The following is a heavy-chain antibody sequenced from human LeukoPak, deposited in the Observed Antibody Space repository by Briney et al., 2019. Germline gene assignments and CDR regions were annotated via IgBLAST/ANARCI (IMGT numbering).Heavy chain of an antibody. CDR3: AEYYSSSSLFDY. D-gene: IGHD6-6*01. Sequence: PGGSLRLSCVASGFTFRSYEMNWVRQAPGKGLEWVSAISGRGGSTYYADSVKGRFTISRDNPKHTLYLQKNSLRAEDTAVYYCAEYYSSSSLFDYWGQGTLVTVSP. J-gene: IGHJ4*02. CDR1: GFTFRSYE. CDR2: ISGRGGST. V-gene: IGHV3-23*01.